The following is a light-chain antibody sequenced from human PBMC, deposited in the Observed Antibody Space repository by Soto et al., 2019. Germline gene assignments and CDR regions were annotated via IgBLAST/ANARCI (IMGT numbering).Light chain of an antibody. J-gene: IGLJ2*01. Sequence: QSALTQPPSASGSPGQSVTISCTGTSSDVGGYDYVSWYQQHPGKAPKLMIYAVSQRPSGVPDRFSDSKSGNTASLTVSGLQAEDEADYYCSSYAGSDNVVFGGGTKVTVL. CDR2: AVS. V-gene: IGLV2-8*01. CDR1: SSDVGGYDY. CDR3: SSYAGSDNVV.